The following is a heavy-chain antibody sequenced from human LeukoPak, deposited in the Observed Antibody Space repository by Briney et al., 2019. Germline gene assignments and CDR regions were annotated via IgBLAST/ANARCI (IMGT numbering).Heavy chain of an antibody. CDR3: ARRAGAYSHPYDY. CDR2: INHSGST. D-gene: IGHD4/OR15-4a*01. J-gene: IGHJ4*02. CDR1: GGTFSGYY. Sequence: SETLSLTCAVDGGTFSGYYWSWIRQPPGKGLEWIGEINHSGSTNYNPSLKSRVTISVDTSKNQFSLKLSSVTAADTAVYYCARRAGAYSHPYDYWGQGTLVTVSS. V-gene: IGHV4-34*01.